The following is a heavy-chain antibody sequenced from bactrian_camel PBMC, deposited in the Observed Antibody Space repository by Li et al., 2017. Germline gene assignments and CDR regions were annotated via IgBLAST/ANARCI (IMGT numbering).Heavy chain of an antibody. J-gene: IGHJ6*01. CDR1: GYSSKTRC. D-gene: IGHD5*01. CDR3: AARTEKTGGRWGPCPDFGT. CDR2: INSGGSNT. Sequence: DVQLVESGGGSVEAGGSLRLSCAASGYSSKTRCMGWFRQAPGKGLEWVSGINSGGSNTYYSDSVKGRFTISRQTVKNPLFLQMNSLKTEDTAIYFCAARTEKTGGRWGPCPDFGTWGPWTQVTVS. V-gene: IGHV3S40*01.